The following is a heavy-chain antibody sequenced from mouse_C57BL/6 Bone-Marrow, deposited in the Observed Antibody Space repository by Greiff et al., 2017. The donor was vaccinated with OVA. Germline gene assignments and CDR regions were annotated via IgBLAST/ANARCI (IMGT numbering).Heavy chain of an antibody. Sequence: VKLVESGPELVKPGASVKISCKASGYAFSSSWMNWVKQRPGKGLEWIGRIYPGDGDTKSNGKFKGKATLTADKSYSTVYLQLSSLTSADSAVYFCARPYYDYGGPYYYAMDYWGQGTSVTVSS. CDR2: IYPGDGDT. CDR3: ARPYYDYGGPYYYAMDY. CDR1: GYAFSSSW. D-gene: IGHD2-4*01. V-gene: IGHV1-82*01. J-gene: IGHJ4*01.